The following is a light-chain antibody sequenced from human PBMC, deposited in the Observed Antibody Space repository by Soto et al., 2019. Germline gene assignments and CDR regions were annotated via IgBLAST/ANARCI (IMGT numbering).Light chain of an antibody. CDR1: QSFRGL. CDR2: DAY. Sequence: EVVLTPSPVTLSLSPGERATVSCRASQSFRGLLAWYQQKPGQAPRLLIYDAYNRATGIPPRFSGSGSGTDFTLTISSLEPEDSAVYYCQQRHMWPITVGQGTRLEIK. CDR3: QQRHMWPIT. J-gene: IGKJ5*01. V-gene: IGKV3-11*01.